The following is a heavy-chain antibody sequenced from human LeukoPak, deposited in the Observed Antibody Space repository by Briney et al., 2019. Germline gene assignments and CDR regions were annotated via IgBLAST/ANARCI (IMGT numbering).Heavy chain of an antibody. CDR2: IRYDGSNK. J-gene: IGHJ4*02. CDR1: GFTLSGYG. CDR3: AKDNGDYFRCLDY. D-gene: IGHD4-17*01. Sequence: GGSLRLSCAASGFTLSGYGMHWVRQAPGKGLEWVAFIRYDGSNKYYADSVKGRFTISRDNSKNTLYLQMNSLRAEDTAVYYCAKDNGDYFRCLDYWGQGTLVTVSS. V-gene: IGHV3-30*02.